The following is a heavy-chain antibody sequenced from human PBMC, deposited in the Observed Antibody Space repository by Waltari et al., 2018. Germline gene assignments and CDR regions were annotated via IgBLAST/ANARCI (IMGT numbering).Heavy chain of an antibody. V-gene: IGHV4-30-4*08. J-gene: IGHJ4*02. D-gene: IGHD3-3*01. CDR2: IYYSGST. Sequence: QVQLQESGPGLVKPSQTLSLTCTVSGGSISSGDYYWSWIRQPPGKGLEWIGYIYYSGSTYYNPSLKSRVTISVDTSKNQFSLKLSSVTAADTAVYYCARVAFVRFLEWLYLDYWGQGTLVTVSS. CDR3: ARVAFVRFLEWLYLDY. CDR1: GGSISSGDYY.